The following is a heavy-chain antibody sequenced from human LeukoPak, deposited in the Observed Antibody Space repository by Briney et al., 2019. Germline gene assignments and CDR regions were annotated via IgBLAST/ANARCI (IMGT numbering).Heavy chain of an antibody. J-gene: IGHJ4*02. D-gene: IGHD5-12*01. CDR3: ANFQWLRYFAF. CDR1: GFTFSDYY. CDR2: ISSSGNIK. V-gene: IGHV3-11*01. Sequence: GGSLRLSCAASGFTFSDYYMSWIRQAPGKGLEWLPYISSSGNIKYYTDSVKGRFTISRDNAKNSLYLQMNSLRAEDTAVYYCANFQWLRYFAFWGQGTLVTVSS.